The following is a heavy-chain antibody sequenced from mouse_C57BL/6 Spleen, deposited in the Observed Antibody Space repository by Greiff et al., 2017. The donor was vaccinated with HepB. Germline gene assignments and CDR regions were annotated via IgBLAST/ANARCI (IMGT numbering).Heavy chain of an antibody. D-gene: IGHD2-5*01. V-gene: IGHV1-20*01. CDR3: ARFYSNYEDFDY. J-gene: IGHJ2*01. Sequence: VHVKQSGPELVKPGDSVKISCKASGYSFTGYFMNWVMQSHGKSLEWIGRINPYNGDTFYNQKFKGKATLTVDKSSSTAHMELRSLTSEDSAVYYCARFYSNYEDFDYWGQGTTLTVSS. CDR2: INPYNGDT. CDR1: GYSFTGYF.